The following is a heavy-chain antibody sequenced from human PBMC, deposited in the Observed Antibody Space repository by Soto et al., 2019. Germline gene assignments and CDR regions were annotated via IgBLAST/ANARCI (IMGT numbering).Heavy chain of an antibody. Sequence: SETLSLTCAVYGGSFSGYYWTWIRQPPGTGLEWIGEINHSGSTNYNPSLKSRVNISVDTSKNQFSLKMTTVSAADTAVYYCARDKITGLFDYWGQGTLVTVS. CDR3: ARDKITGLFDY. CDR1: GGSFSGYY. CDR2: INHSGST. D-gene: IGHD2-8*02. V-gene: IGHV4-34*01. J-gene: IGHJ4*02.